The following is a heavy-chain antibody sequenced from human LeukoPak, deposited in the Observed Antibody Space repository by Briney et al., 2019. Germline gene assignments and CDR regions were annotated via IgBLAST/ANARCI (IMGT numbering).Heavy chain of an antibody. Sequence: PGGSLRLSCAASGFTFSSYAMHWVRQAPGKGLEWVAVISYDGSNKYYADSVKGRFTISRDNSKNTLYLQMNSLRAEDTAVYYCARDSSSWSPYYYYMDVWGKGTTVTISS. CDR1: GFTFSSYA. CDR2: ISYDGSNK. J-gene: IGHJ6*03. V-gene: IGHV3-30*04. CDR3: ARDSSSWSPYYYYMDV. D-gene: IGHD6-13*01.